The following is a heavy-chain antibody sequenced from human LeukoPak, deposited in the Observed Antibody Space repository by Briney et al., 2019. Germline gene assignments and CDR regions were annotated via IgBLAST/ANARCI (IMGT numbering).Heavy chain of an antibody. Sequence: SETLSLTCTVSGGSISSYYWSWIRQPPGKGLEWIGYIHYSGFSNYNPSLKSRVTISVDTSKNQFSLKLSFVTAADTAVYYCAAADPGRYFDYWGQGTLVTVSS. CDR1: GGSISSYY. J-gene: IGHJ4*02. CDR3: AAADPGRYFDY. CDR2: IHYSGFS. D-gene: IGHD6-13*01. V-gene: IGHV4-59*01.